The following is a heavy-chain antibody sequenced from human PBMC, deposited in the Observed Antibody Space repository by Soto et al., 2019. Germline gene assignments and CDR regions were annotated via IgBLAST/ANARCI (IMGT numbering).Heavy chain of an antibody. V-gene: IGHV6-1*01. CDR3: ARGSYYSGWV. D-gene: IGHD6-19*01. CDR2: TYYRSKWYS. J-gene: IGHJ4*02. CDR1: GDSVASTSTA. Sequence: QTLSLTCAISGDSVASTSTAWSLIRQSPSRGLEWLGRTYYRSKWYSDYAVSVKSRITINPDTSKNQFSLQLNSVTPEDAAVYYCARGSYYSGWVWGQGTLVTVS.